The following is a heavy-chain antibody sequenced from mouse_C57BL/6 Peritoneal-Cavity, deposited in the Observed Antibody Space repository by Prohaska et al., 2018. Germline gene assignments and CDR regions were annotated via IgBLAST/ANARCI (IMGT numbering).Heavy chain of an antibody. CDR1: GFTFSNYW. V-gene: IGHV6-3*01. Sequence: KLEEPGGGLVQPGGSMKLSCVASGFTFSNYWMNWVRQSPEKGLEWVAQIRLKSDNYATHYAESVKGRFTISRDDSKSSVYLQMNNLRAEDTGIYYCTGSVYSNYEDYWGQGTTLTVSS. CDR3: TGSVYSNYEDY. CDR2: IRLKSDNYAT. D-gene: IGHD2-5*01. J-gene: IGHJ2*01.